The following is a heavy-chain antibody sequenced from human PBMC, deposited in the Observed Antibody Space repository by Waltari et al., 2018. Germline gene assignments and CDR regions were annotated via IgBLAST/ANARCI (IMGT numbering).Heavy chain of an antibody. V-gene: IGHV1-3*01. CDR3: ARETLQSSWYRLDAFDI. J-gene: IGHJ3*02. CDR1: GYTFTSYA. Sequence: QVQLVQSGAEVKKPGASVKVSCKASGYTFTSYAMHWVRQAPGQRLEWMGWINAGNGNTKYSQKFQGRVTITRDTSASTAYMELSSLRSEDTAVYYCARETLQSSWYRLDAFDIWGQGTMVTVSS. CDR2: INAGNGNT. D-gene: IGHD6-13*01.